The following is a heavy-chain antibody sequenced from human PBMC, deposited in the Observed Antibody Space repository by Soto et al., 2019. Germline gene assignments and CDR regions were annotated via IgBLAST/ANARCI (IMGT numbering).Heavy chain of an antibody. CDR2: VSAYNGER. CDR3: SRGASIPASGDY. CDR1: GYTFTNYG. J-gene: IGHJ4*01. D-gene: IGHD6-6*01. Sequence: QVQLVQSGAEVKKPGASVKVSCKASGYTFTNYGINWVRQAPGQGLEWLGWVSAYNGERRYAQRVQARVIMTTDTSTNTDYMELRSLRSDDRAVYYCSRGASIPASGDYWGQGTLVTVSS. V-gene: IGHV1-18*01.